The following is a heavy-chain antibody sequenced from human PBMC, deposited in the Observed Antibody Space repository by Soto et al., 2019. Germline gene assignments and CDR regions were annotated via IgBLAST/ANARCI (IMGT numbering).Heavy chain of an antibody. Sequence: GGSLRLSCVASGFTFSRCSMNWVRQAPGKGLEWVSSISGTTDYVYYADSVRGRFTISRDNAKNSLYLEMNSLRAEDTAVYYCARESEHRTPNFDYWGQGTLVTVSS. J-gene: IGHJ4*02. CDR3: ARESEHRTPNFDY. CDR1: GFTFSRCS. CDR2: ISGTTDYV. V-gene: IGHV3-21*06.